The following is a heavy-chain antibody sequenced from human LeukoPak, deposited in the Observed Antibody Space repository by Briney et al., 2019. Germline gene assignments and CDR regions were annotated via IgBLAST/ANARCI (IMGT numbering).Heavy chain of an antibody. CDR1: GGSFSGYY. Sequence: SETLSLTCAVYGGSFSGYYWSWIRQPPGKGLEWIGEINHSGSTNYNPSLKSRVTISVDTSKNQFSLKLSSVTAADTAVYYCARGGRWDSFDYWGQGTLVTVSS. V-gene: IGHV4-34*01. CDR2: INHSGST. CDR3: ARGGRWDSFDY. D-gene: IGHD1-26*01. J-gene: IGHJ4*02.